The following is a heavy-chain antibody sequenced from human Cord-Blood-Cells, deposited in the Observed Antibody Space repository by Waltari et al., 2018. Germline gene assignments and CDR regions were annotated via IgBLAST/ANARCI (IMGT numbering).Heavy chain of an antibody. V-gene: IGHV1-2*02. D-gene: IGHD6-13*01. Sequence: QVQLVQSGAEVKKPGASVKVSCKASGYTFTGYYMHWVRQAPGQGLEWMGWINPNSGGTNYAQKFQGRVTMTRDTSISTAYMELSRLRSDDTAVYYCARDKPILAAAEYFQHWGQGTLVTVSS. CDR2: INPNSGGT. J-gene: IGHJ1*01. CDR3: ARDKPILAAAEYFQH. CDR1: GYTFTGYY.